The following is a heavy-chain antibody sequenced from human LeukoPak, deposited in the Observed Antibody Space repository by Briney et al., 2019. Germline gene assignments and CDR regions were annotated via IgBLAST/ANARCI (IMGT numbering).Heavy chain of an antibody. CDR1: GFTFSSYG. D-gene: IGHD3-10*01. V-gene: IGHV3-30*02. Sequence: GGSLRLPCAASGFTFSSYGMHWVRQAPGKGLEWVAFIRYDGSNKYYADSVKGRFTISRDNSKNTLYLQMNSLRAEDTAVYYCAKEEYYYGSGSYYNGDNWFDPWGQGTLVTVSS. CDR3: AKEEYYYGSGSYYNGDNWFDP. J-gene: IGHJ5*02. CDR2: IRYDGSNK.